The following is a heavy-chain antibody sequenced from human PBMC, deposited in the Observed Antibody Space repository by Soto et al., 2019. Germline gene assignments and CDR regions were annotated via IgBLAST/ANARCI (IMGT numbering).Heavy chain of an antibody. CDR2: INYSGST. Sequence: QVQLQESGPGLMKPSQTLSLTCTVTGGSINSGSYYWSWIRQHPGKGLEWIGNINYSGSTYYNPSLKSRVLMSVDASQNQFFLKLTSVTAADTAIYYCARDRLMGQYFGSWGQGTLVTVSS. CDR3: ARDRLMGQYFGS. D-gene: IGHD3-10*01. V-gene: IGHV4-31*03. J-gene: IGHJ4*02. CDR1: GGSINSGSYY.